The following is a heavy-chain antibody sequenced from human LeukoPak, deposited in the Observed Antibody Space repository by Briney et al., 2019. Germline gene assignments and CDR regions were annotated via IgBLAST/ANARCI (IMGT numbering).Heavy chain of an antibody. CDR3: ARDLPAYYYDSSGYIGAFDI. J-gene: IGHJ3*02. CDR2: IYHSGST. D-gene: IGHD3-22*01. V-gene: IGHV4-38-2*02. Sequence: PSETLSLTCTVSGYSISSGYYWGWIRQPPGKGLEWIGSIYHSGSTYYNPSLKSRVTISVDTSKNQFSLKLSSVTAADTAVYYCARDLPAYYYDSSGYIGAFDIWGQGTMVTVSS. CDR1: GYSISSGYY.